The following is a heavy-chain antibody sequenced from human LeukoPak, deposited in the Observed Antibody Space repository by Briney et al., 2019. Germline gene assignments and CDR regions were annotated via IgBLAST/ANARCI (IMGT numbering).Heavy chain of an antibody. Sequence: GGSLRLSCAASGFTFSSYGMHWVRQAPGKGLEWVAFIRHDGSNKYYADSVKGRFTISRDNTKNTLYLQMNSLRAEDTAVYYCAKGSGRGSYVLYNWFDPWGQGTLVTVSS. CDR3: AKGSGRGSYVLYNWFDP. V-gene: IGHV3-30*02. CDR1: GFTFSSYG. J-gene: IGHJ5*02. CDR2: IRHDGSNK. D-gene: IGHD1-26*01.